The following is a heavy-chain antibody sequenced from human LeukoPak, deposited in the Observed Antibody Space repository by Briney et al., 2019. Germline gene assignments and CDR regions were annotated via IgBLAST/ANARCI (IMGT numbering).Heavy chain of an antibody. J-gene: IGHJ3*02. V-gene: IGHV3-21*01. CDR2: ISSSSSYI. CDR1: GFTFSTYT. CDR3: ARERVSAVRDPVVAATDDAFDI. D-gene: IGHD2-15*01. Sequence: PGGSLRLSCAASGFTFSTYTMNWVRQAPGKGLEWVSSISSSSSYIYYADSVKGRFTISRDNAKNSLYLQMNSLRAEDTAVYYCARERVSAVRDPVVAATDDAFDIWGQGTMVTVSS.